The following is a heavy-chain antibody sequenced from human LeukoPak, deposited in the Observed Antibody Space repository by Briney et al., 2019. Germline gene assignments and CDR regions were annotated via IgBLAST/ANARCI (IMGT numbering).Heavy chain of an antibody. CDR1: GFTFSSYA. V-gene: IGHV3-23*01. J-gene: IGHJ4*02. D-gene: IGHD6-13*01. Sequence: GGSLRLSCAASGFTFSSYAMSWVRQAPGKGLEWVSAISGSGGSTYYADSVKGRFTISRDNSKNTLYLQMNSLRAEDTAVYYCTRLSSSWTDFDYWGQGTLVTVSS. CDR2: ISGSGGST. CDR3: TRLSSSWTDFDY.